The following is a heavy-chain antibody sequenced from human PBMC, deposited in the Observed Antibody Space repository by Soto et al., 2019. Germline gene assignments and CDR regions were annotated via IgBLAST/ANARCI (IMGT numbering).Heavy chain of an antibody. J-gene: IGHJ5*02. V-gene: IGHV4-31*03. CDR1: GGSISSGGYY. Sequence: QVQLQESGPGLVKPSQTLSLTCTVSGGSISSGGYYWSWIRQHPGKGLEWIGYIYYSGSTYYNPSLKSRVTISVDTSKTQFSLKLSSVTAADTAVYYCARVRKSSGSVRWFDPWGQGTLVTVSS. D-gene: IGHD3-22*01. CDR2: IYYSGST. CDR3: ARVRKSSGSVRWFDP.